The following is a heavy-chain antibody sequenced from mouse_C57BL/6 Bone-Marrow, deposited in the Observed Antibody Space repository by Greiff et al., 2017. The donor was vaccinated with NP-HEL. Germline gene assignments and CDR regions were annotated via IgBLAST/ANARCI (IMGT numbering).Heavy chain of an antibody. J-gene: IGHJ2*01. CDR1: GYAFSSSW. D-gene: IGHD1-1*01. CDR3: ARWSTTVVVHFDY. Sequence: QVQLKESGPELVKPGASVKISCKASGYAFSSSWMNWVKQRPGKGLEWIGRIYPGDGDTNYNGKFKGKATLTADKSSSTAYMQLSSLTSEDSAVYFCARWSTTVVVHFDYWGQGTTLTVSS. V-gene: IGHV1-82*01. CDR2: IYPGDGDT.